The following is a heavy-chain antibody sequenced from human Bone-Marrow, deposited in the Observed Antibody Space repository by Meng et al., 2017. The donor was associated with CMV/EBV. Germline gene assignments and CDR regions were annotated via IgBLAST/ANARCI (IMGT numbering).Heavy chain of an antibody. V-gene: IGHV1-18*01. CDR1: GYTFTSYG. D-gene: IGHD2-2*01. Sequence: ASVKVSCKASGYTFTSYGISWVRQAPGQGLEWMGWISAYNGNTNYAQKLQGRVTMTTDTSTSTAYMELGSLRSDDTAVYYCARWEALGYCSSTSCQPIWGQGTMVTVSS. CDR3: ARWEALGYCSSTSCQPI. CDR2: ISAYNGNT. J-gene: IGHJ3*02.